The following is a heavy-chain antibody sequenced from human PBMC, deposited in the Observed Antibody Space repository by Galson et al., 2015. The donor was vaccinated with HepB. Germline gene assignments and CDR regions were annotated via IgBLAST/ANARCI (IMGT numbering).Heavy chain of an antibody. CDR1: GFTFSSYA. CDR2: ISSNGGST. CDR3: VKDSEIAAAGTVDY. J-gene: IGHJ4*02. V-gene: IGHV3-64D*06. Sequence: SLRLSCAASGFTFSSYAMHWVRQAPGKGLEYVSAISSNGGSTYYADSVKGRFTISRDNSKNTLYLQMSSLRAEDTAVYYCVKDSEIAAAGTVDYWGQGTLVTVSS. D-gene: IGHD6-13*01.